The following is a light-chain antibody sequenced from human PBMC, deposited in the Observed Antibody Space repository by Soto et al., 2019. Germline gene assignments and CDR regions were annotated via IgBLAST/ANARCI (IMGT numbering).Light chain of an antibody. CDR2: GVT. CDR1: HNDIGTYDY. CDR3: SSFTSNRIYV. Sequence: QSVLRHPTSVSGSPGQSIAISCTGNHNDIGTYDYVSWYQQHPGRAPRLLIHGVTTRPSGISDRFSASKSGLTASLTISGLQPEEEADYYCSSFTSNRIYVFGPGTKVTVL. J-gene: IGLJ1*01. V-gene: IGLV2-14*03.